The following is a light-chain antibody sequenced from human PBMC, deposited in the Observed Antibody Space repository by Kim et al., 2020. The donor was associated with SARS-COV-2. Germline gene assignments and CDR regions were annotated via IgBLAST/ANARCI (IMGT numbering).Light chain of an antibody. CDR1: SPRSYN. CDR3: NSRDSNDNVV. V-gene: IGLV3-19*01. J-gene: IGLJ2*01. CDR2: GKN. Sequence: AWGQTVRITGQGDSPRSYNETWYQQKPGQAPIIVIYGKNNRTSGTPDRFSGSSSGNTASLTITGTQAGDEADYYCNSRDSNDNVVFGGGTQLTVL.